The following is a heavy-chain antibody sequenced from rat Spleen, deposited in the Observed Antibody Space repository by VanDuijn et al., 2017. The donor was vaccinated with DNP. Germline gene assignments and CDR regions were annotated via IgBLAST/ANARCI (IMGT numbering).Heavy chain of an antibody. D-gene: IGHD1-12*01. CDR2: MSPRGGST. Sequence: EVQLVESGGGLVQPGRSLKLSCAASGFVFSDYDMAWVRQAPTKGLEWVVSMSPRGGSTHNRDSVKGRFTFSRDAAKSNLNLQMDSLSSEDTAIYYCVRHRHCSLAMDGWGQGTAVTVSS. CDR1: GFVFSDYD. CDR3: VRHRHCSLAMDG. V-gene: IGHV5-25*01. J-gene: IGHJ4*01.